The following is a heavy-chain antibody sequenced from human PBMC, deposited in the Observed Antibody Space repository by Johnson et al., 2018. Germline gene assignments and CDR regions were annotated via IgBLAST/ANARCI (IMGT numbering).Heavy chain of an antibody. CDR1: GPIFSGYV. CDR2: KSHDGISK. D-gene: IGHD6-19*01. J-gene: IGHJ3*02. CDR3: AREGYSSGRAGIFDM. Sequence: QVQLVESGGGVVQPGRSLRLSCAASGPIFSGYVMHWVRQAPGKGLEWVALKSHDGISKQYGDSMKDRFTISRDDSKNTLYLEMNSLRVEDTAVYYCAREGYSSGRAGIFDMWGQGTMVTVSS. V-gene: IGHV3-30*03.